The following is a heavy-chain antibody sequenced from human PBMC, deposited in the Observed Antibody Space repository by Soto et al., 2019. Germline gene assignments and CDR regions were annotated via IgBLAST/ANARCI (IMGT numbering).Heavy chain of an antibody. D-gene: IGHD2-2*01. CDR3: TKHLPSKKNQRRWADAFHI. Sequence: EVRLLESGGGLVQPGGSLRLSCVASGFTFSNYAMSWVRQAPGKGLEWVSVVTGRSSSTYYADSVEGRFIISRDNSRNTLFLQMNRLGAEDTAVYYCTKHLPSKKNQRRWADAFHIWGQGTMLPVSS. V-gene: IGHV3-23*01. CDR1: GFTFSNYA. J-gene: IGHJ3*02. CDR2: VTGRSSST.